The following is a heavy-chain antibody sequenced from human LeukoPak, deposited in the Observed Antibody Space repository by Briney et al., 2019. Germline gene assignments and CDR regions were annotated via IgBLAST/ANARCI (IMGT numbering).Heavy chain of an antibody. V-gene: IGHV3-48*01. Sequence: GGSLRLSCAASGFTFSSYSMNWVRQALGKGLEWVSYISSSSSTIYYADSVKGRFTISRDNAKNSLYLQMNSLRAEDTAVYYCARVYSSSSSWYGDFDYWGQGTLVTVSS. CDR2: ISSSSSTI. CDR3: ARVYSSSSSWYGDFDY. J-gene: IGHJ4*02. CDR1: GFTFSSYS. D-gene: IGHD6-13*01.